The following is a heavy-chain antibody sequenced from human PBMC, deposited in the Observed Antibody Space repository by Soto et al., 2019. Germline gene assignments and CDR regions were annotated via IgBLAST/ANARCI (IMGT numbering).Heavy chain of an antibody. CDR2: ISSSSSTI. CDR3: ARDQRDYDILTGYGSVDV. CDR1: GFRFSDYS. V-gene: IGHV3-48*01. D-gene: IGHD3-9*01. J-gene: IGHJ6*04. Sequence: PGGALRLSCAASGFRFSDYSMNWVRQAPGRGLEWVSYISSSSSTIYYADSVKGRFTISRDNAKNALYLQMNSLRAEDTAVYYCARDQRDYDILTGYGSVDVWGKGTTVTVSS.